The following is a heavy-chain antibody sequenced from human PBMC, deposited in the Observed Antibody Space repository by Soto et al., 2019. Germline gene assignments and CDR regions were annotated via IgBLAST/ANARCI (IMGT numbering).Heavy chain of an antibody. V-gene: IGHV1-8*01. Sequence: QVQLVQSGAAVKKPGDSVKVSCKASGYTFTSYGINWVRQATGQGLEWMGWMNTDSGNTGHAQAFQGRVIMTSDTSISTAYIELSSLRSEDTAVDYCAIKRDGYNFDSWGQGTLVTVSS. D-gene: IGHD5-12*01. CDR2: MNTDSGNT. CDR1: GYTFTSYG. CDR3: AIKRDGYNFDS. J-gene: IGHJ4*02.